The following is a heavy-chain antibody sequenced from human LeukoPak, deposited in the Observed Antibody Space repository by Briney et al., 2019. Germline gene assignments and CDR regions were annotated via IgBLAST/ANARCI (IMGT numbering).Heavy chain of an antibody. CDR3: VLAPYSSGWYYFDY. CDR1: GFTFSSYA. V-gene: IGHV3-30*04. J-gene: IGHJ4*02. D-gene: IGHD6-19*01. CDR2: ISYDGSNK. Sequence: GGSLRLSCAASGFTFSSYAMHWVRQAPGKGLEWVAVISYDGSNKYYADSVKGRFTISRDNSKNTLYLQMNSLRAEDTAVYYCVLAPYSSGWYYFDYWGQGTLVTVSS.